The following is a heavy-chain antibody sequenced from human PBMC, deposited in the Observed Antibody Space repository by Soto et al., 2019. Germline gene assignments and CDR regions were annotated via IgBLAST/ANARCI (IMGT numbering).Heavy chain of an antibody. J-gene: IGHJ4*01. CDR3: AKDLGVVVAATPFY. D-gene: IGHD2-15*01. CDR1: GFTFSSYA. Sequence: EVQLLESGGGLVQPGGSLRLSWAASGFTFSSYAMSWVRQAPGMGLEWVSAIRGSGGSTYYADAVKGRFTISRDNSKNTSYQQMNRLRAEDTAVYYCAKDLGVVVAATPFYWGHGTLVTVSS. V-gene: IGHV3-23*01. CDR2: IRGSGGST.